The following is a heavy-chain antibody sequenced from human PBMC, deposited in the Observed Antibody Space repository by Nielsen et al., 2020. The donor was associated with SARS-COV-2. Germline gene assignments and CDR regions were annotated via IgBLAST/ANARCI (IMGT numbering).Heavy chain of an antibody. Sequence: GGSLRLSCAASGFTFSSYAMSWVRQAPGKGLEWVSAISGSGGSTYYADSVKGRFTISRDNSKNTLYLQMNSLRAEDTAVYYCAKPDSSSWYGGRNWFDPWGQGTLVTVSS. CDR3: AKPDSSSWYGGRNWFDP. J-gene: IGHJ5*02. D-gene: IGHD6-13*01. CDR2: ISGSGGST. V-gene: IGHV3-23*01. CDR1: GFTFSSYA.